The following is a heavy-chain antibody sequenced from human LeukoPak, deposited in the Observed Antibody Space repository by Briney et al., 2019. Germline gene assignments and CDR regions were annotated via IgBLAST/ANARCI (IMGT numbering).Heavy chain of an antibody. CDR3: ASQAILGEPTNSFDY. CDR2: INPHSGVT. J-gene: IGHJ4*02. CDR1: GYTFTDYY. D-gene: IGHD1-26*01. V-gene: IGHV1-2*02. Sequence: ASVKVSCKASGYTFTDYYMHWVRQAPGQGLEWMGYINPHSGVTHYAQKFQGRVTMTRDTSISTAHMELTRLTSDDTAVYYCASQAILGEPTNSFDYWGQGALVTVSS.